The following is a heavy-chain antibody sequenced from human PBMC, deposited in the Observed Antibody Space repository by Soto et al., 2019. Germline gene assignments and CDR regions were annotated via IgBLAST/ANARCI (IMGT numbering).Heavy chain of an antibody. CDR1: GGSISPYS. V-gene: IGHV4-59*01. CDR2: IYYTGST. D-gene: IGHD2-15*01. CDR3: ARGQRWLVPRH. J-gene: IGHJ4*02. Sequence: QVQLQESGPGLVKPSETLSLTCTVSGGSISPYSWSWIRQSPGKGLEWIGYIYYTGSTDYNPSLKSRVSISVDTSKNQFSLKLTSVTAVATAVYYCARGQRWLVPRHWGQGTLVTVSS.